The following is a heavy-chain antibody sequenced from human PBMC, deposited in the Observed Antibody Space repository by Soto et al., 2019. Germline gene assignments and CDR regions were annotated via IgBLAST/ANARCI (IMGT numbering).Heavy chain of an antibody. CDR1: GFTFSSYS. CDR2: ISSSSTYI. J-gene: IGHJ2*01. Sequence: EVQLVESGGGLVKPGGSLRLSCAASGFTFSSYSMNWVRQAPGKGLEWVSSISSSSTYIYYADSLKGRFTISRDSAKNSLDLQMNSLRAEDTAVYYCARLLEGYYWYFDLWGRGTLVTVSS. V-gene: IGHV3-21*01. D-gene: IGHD1-1*01. CDR3: ARLLEGYYWYFDL.